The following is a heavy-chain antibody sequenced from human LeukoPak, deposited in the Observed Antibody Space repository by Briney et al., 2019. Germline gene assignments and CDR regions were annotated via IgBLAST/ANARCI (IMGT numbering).Heavy chain of an antibody. CDR1: GFTFSDYY. D-gene: IGHD2-8*01. J-gene: IGHJ5*02. Sequence: GGSLRLSCAASGFTFSDYYMSWIRQAPGKGLEWVSYISSSGSTIYYADSVKGRFTISRDNAKNSLYLQMNSLRAEDTAVHYCAREELMLYAIGGNWFDPWGQGTLVTVSS. V-gene: IGHV3-11*04. CDR2: ISSSGSTI. CDR3: AREELMLYAIGGNWFDP.